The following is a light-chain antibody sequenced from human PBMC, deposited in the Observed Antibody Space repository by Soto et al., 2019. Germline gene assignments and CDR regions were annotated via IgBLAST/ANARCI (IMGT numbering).Light chain of an antibody. Sequence: DMQMTQSPSTLSASVGDRVTITCRASQSINRWLAWYQHKPGKAPALLIYEASSLESGVPSRFSGSGFGTKFPLTFGSLQPDVFAIYSCKKYNRYRTFGKGTRV. V-gene: IGKV1-5*03. CDR3: KKYNRYRT. CDR1: QSINRW. J-gene: IGKJ1*01. CDR2: EAS.